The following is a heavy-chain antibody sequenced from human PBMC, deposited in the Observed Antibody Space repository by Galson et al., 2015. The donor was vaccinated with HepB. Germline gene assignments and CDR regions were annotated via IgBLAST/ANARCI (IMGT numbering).Heavy chain of an antibody. V-gene: IGHV4-39*01. CDR2: IYYSSNT. Sequence: SETLSLTCTVSGGSISNTSFYWGWIRQPPGKGLEWIGSIYYSSNTYYNPSLNGRVTISVDTSKNQLSLRLSSATAADTAVYYCAREHRITWTGHAFDIWGQGTVVTVSS. J-gene: IGHJ3*02. CDR3: AREHRITWTGHAFDI. D-gene: IGHD1/OR15-1a*01. CDR1: GGSISNTSFY.